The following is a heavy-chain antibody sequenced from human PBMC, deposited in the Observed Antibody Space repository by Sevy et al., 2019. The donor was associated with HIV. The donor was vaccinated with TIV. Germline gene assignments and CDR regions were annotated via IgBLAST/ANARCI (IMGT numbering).Heavy chain of an antibody. V-gene: IGHV4-4*07. Sequence: SETLSLTCTVSGGSISSYYWSWIRQPAGKGLEWIGRIYTSGSTNYNPSLKSRVTMSVDTSKNQFSLKLSSVTAADTAVYYCARDSSSSPIYYYYYGMDVWGQGTTVTVSS. CDR2: IYTSGST. CDR1: GGSISSYY. D-gene: IGHD6-6*01. CDR3: ARDSSSSPIYYYYYGMDV. J-gene: IGHJ6*02.